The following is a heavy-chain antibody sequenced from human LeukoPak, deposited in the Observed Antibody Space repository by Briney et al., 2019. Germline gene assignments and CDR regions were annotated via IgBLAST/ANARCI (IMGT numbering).Heavy chain of an antibody. Sequence: QPGASLRLSCAASGFTFSSYAMHWVRQAPGKGLEWVAVISYDGSNKYYADSVKGRFTISRDNSKNTLYLQMNSLRAEDTAVYYCASPRGTMMLYYFDYWGQGTLVTVSS. CDR1: GFTFSSYA. CDR3: ASPRGTMMLYYFDY. J-gene: IGHJ4*02. D-gene: IGHD4/OR15-4a*01. CDR2: ISYDGSNK. V-gene: IGHV3-30-3*01.